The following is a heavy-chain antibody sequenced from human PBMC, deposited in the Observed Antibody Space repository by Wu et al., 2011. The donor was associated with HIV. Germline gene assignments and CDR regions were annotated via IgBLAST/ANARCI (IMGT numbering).Heavy chain of an antibody. CDR1: GYSFTNYW. CDR3: ARDRGVAPERDFDY. CDR2: IHPGGSDT. D-gene: IGHD1-14*01. Sequence: VQLVQSGAEVKKPGESLRISCKGSGYSFTNYWIGWVRQMPGKGLEWMGIIHPGGSDTKYSPSFQGQVTISADRSISTAYLQWNSLKASDSAIYFCARDRGVAPERDFDYVGPGNSWSPSP. J-gene: IGHJ4*02. V-gene: IGHV5-51*03.